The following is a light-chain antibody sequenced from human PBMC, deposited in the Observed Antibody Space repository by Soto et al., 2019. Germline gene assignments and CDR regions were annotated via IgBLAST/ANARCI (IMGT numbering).Light chain of an antibody. CDR1: QTVSRN. CDR3: QQYNNWPS. Sequence: EVVMTQSPATLSVSPGERATLSCRASQTVSRNLAWYQQRPGQAPRLLIYDISNRATGVPVRFSGSGSETEFTLTIRSLQSEDFAVYCCQQYNNWPSFGQGTRLEIK. V-gene: IGKV3-15*01. CDR2: DIS. J-gene: IGKJ5*01.